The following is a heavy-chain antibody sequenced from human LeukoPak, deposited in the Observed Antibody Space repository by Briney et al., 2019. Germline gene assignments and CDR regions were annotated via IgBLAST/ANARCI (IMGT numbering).Heavy chain of an antibody. CDR1: GGSFSGYY. CDR3: AKARSGWYDFDY. J-gene: IGHJ4*02. D-gene: IGHD6-19*01. Sequence: ETLSLTCAVYGGSFSGYYWSWTRQAPGKGLEWVSAISGSGGSTYYADSVKGRFTISRDNSKNTLYLQMNSLRAEDTAVYYCAKARSGWYDFDYWGQGTLVTVSS. CDR2: ISGSGGST. V-gene: IGHV3-23*01.